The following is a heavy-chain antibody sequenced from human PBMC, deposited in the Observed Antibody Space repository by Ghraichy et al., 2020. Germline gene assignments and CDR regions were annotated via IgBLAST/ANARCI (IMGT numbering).Heavy chain of an antibody. CDR3: ASLVYCSSTSRPETNGVCSDY. J-gene: IGHJ4*02. D-gene: IGHD2-2*01. CDR1: GGSISSSSYY. V-gene: IGHV4-39*01. CDR2: IYYSGST. Sequence: SETLSLTCTVSGGSISSSSYYWGWIRQPPGKGLEWIGSIYYSGSTYYNPSLKSRVTISVDTSKNQFSLKLSSVTAADTAVYYCASLVYCSSTSRPETNGVCSDYWGQGTLVTVSS.